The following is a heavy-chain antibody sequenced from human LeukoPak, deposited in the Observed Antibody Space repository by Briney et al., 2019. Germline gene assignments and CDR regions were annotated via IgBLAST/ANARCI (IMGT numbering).Heavy chain of an antibody. Sequence: GGSLRLSCAPSGFTVSSYAMHWVRQPIGKGLEWVSALGIAGDTFYPGSVKGRFTISRENARNSLYLQMNSLRAEDTAMYYCARQMQSHGNFDSWGQGTLVTVSS. D-gene: IGHD1-26*01. V-gene: IGHV3-13*01. CDR2: LGIAGDT. CDR3: ARQMQSHGNFDS. J-gene: IGHJ4*02. CDR1: GFTVSSYA.